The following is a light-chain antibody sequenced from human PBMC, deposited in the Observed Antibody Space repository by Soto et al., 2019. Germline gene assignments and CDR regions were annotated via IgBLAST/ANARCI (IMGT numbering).Light chain of an antibody. Sequence: EIVLTQSPGTLSLSPGERATHSCRASQSVNSNYLAWYQRKPGQAPRLLIYGASNRATDIPYRFSASGSGTDFTLTITRLEPEDFAVYYCQQYDSSPPTFGHGTKVEIK. V-gene: IGKV3-20*01. CDR1: QSVNSNY. J-gene: IGKJ1*01. CDR3: QQYDSSPPT. CDR2: GAS.